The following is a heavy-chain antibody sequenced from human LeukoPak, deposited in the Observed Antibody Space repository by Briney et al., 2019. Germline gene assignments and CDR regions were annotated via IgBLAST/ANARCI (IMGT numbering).Heavy chain of an antibody. CDR2: IYHSGST. J-gene: IGHJ4*02. D-gene: IGHD2-2*01. CDR3: ARVLRGYCSSTSCCYFDY. V-gene: IGHV4-39*07. CDR1: GGSISSSSYY. Sequence: PSETLSLTCTVSGGSISSSSYYWGWIRQPPGKGLEWIGSIYHSGSTYYNPSLKSRVTISVDTSKNQFSLKLSSVTAADTAVYYCARVLRGYCSSTSCCYFDYWGQGTLVTVSS.